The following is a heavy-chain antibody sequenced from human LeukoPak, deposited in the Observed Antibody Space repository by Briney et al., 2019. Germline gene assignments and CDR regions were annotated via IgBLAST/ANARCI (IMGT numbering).Heavy chain of an antibody. CDR1: GGSISSYY. Sequence: SETLSLTCTVSGGSISSYYWSWIRQPPGKGLEWIGYIYCSGSTNYNPSLKSRVTISVDTSKNQFSLKLSSVTAADTAVYYCARVDRVGGIAAAGTWGQGTLVTVSS. CDR2: IYCSGST. CDR3: ARVDRVGGIAAAGT. D-gene: IGHD6-13*01. V-gene: IGHV4-59*01. J-gene: IGHJ5*02.